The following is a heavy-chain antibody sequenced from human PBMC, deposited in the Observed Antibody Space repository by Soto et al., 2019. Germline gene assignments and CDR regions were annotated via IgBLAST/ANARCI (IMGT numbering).Heavy chain of an antibody. V-gene: IGHV3-7*04. D-gene: IGHD4-17*01. CDR1: GFTFSSSW. J-gene: IGHJ4*02. CDR2: IKQDGSVK. Sequence: EVQLVESGGGLVQPGGSLRLACAASGFTFSSSWMSWVRQAPGKGLEWVANIKQDGSVKNYVDSVKGRVTISRDTANNSLYLQMNSVRAEDTSVYYCSRLSTTVTCDYWGQGTLVTVSS. CDR3: SRLSTTVTCDY.